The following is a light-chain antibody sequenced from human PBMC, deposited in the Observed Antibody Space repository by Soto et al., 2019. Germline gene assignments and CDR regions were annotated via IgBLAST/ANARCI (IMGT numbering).Light chain of an antibody. CDR1: QGVGRY. J-gene: IGKJ3*01. V-gene: IGKV1-9*01. CDR2: AAS. CDR3: QELNSYL. Sequence: DIQLTQSPSFLSPSVGDRVTITCRASQGVGRYLAWYQQKPGKAPKLLIYAASTLESGVPSRFSGSGSGTEFTLTISSLQPEDFATYYCQELNSYLFGPGTKVDI.